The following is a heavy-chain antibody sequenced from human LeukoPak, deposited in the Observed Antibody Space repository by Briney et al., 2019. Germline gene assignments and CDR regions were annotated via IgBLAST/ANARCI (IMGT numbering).Heavy chain of an antibody. V-gene: IGHV4-31*03. J-gene: IGHJ4*02. D-gene: IGHD3-10*01. CDR2: IYYSGST. Sequence: SETLSLTCTVSGGSISSGGYYWSWIRQHPGKGLEWIGYIYYSGSTYYNPSLKSRVTISVDTSKNQFSLKLSSVTAADTAVYYCARRGGSGSYYSIGYWGRGTLVTVSS. CDR1: GGSISSGGYY. CDR3: ARRGGSGSYYSIGY.